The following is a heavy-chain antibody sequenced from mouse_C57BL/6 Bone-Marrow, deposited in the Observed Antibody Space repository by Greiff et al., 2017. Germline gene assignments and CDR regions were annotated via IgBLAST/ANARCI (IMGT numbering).Heavy chain of an antibody. CDR1: GYAFTNYL. Sequence: VQLQQSGAELVRPGTSVKVSCKASGYAFTNYLIEWVKQRPGQGLEWIGVINPGSGGTIYNEKFKGKATLTADKTSSTAYMQLSSLTSEDSAVYFCARSKSWDSWFAYWGQGTLVTVSA. CDR2: INPGSGGT. V-gene: IGHV1-54*01. J-gene: IGHJ3*01. D-gene: IGHD4-1*01. CDR3: ARSKSWDSWFAY.